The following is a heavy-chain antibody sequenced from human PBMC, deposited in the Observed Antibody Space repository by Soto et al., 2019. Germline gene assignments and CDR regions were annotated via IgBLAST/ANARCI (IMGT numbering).Heavy chain of an antibody. V-gene: IGHV3-23*01. CDR2: ITTGGSS. J-gene: IGHJ3*02. CDR3: AKAIRGVSLYDVFKI. CDR1: GFTFSNYA. Sequence: EVQLLESGGGLVQPGGSLRLSCSASGFTFSNYAMSWVRQAPGRRLEWVTGITTGGSSNYADPVKGRFTISRDNAKNTLYLQMNSLRGEDTAIYYCAKAIRGVSLYDVFKIWGQGTMVTVSS. D-gene: IGHD3-10*01.